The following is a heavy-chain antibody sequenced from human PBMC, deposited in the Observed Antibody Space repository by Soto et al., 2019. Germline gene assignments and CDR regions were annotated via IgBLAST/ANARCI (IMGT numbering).Heavy chain of an antibody. V-gene: IGHV4-34*01. CDR3: ERTAVAAGGPFDK. Sequence: SETLSLTCAVSGGSFSGFFWGWIRQPPGKGLEWIGEVNHGGTTNYNPSLKSRVTISSDTSKNHFSLTLRSGTAADTAVYSCERTAVAAGGPFDKWGQGALVTV. CDR1: GGSFSGFF. J-gene: IGHJ4*02. D-gene: IGHD2-15*01. CDR2: VNHGGTT.